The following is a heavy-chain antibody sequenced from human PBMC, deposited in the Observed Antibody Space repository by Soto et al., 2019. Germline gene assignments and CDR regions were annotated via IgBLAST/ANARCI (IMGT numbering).Heavy chain of an antibody. V-gene: IGHV1-69*06. CDR1: GGTFSSYA. CDR2: IIPIFGTA. J-gene: IGHJ4*02. CDR3: ARGRDDSSGYYFDY. Sequence: QVQLVQSGAEVKKPGSSVKVSCKASGGTFSSYAISWVRQAPGQGLEGMGGIIPIFGTANYAQKFQGRVTITADKPTSTAYMELSSLRSEDTAVYYCARGRDDSSGYYFDYWGQGTLVTVSS. D-gene: IGHD3-22*01.